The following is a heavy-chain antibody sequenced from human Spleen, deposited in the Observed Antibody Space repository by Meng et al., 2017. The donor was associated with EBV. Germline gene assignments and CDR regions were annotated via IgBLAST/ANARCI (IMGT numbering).Heavy chain of an antibody. D-gene: IGHD3-22*01. CDR3: ARDDSRYFDQ. CDR2: IYYGGST. Sequence: QVQLQVSGPGLVKPSQTLSLTCAVSGGSFDSLNYYWSWIRQPPGKGLEWIGHIYYGGSTFYNPSLKSRVTISIDTSKNQFSLKLTSVTATDTAVYFCARDDSRYFDQWGQGTLVTVSS. CDR1: GGSFDSLNYY. J-gene: IGHJ4*02. V-gene: IGHV4-30-4*01.